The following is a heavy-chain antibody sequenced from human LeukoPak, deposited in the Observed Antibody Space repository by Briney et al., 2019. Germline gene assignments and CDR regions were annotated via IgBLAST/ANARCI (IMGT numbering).Heavy chain of an antibody. CDR1: GGTFSSYA. D-gene: IGHD1-26*01. CDR3: ARDSGSYYPPGRHFDY. V-gene: IGHV1-69*01. J-gene: IGHJ4*02. CDR2: IIPIFGTA. Sequence: SVKVSCKASGGTFSSYAISWVRQAPGQGLEWMGGIIPIFGTANYAQKFQGRVTITADESTSTAYMELSSLRSEDTAVYYCARDSGSYYPPGRHFDYWGQGTLVTVSS.